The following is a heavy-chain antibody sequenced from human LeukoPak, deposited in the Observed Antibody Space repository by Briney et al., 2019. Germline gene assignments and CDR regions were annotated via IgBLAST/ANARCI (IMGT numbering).Heavy chain of an antibody. CDR3: ARGTYGAGPS. CDR1: GGSISSYY. Sequence: PSETLSLTCTVSGGSISSYYWSWIRQPPGKGLEWIGYIYYSGSTNYNPSLKSRVTISVDTSKNQFSLKLSSVTAADTAVYYCARGTYGAGPSWGQGPLVTVFS. D-gene: IGHD3-16*01. CDR2: IYYSGST. V-gene: IGHV4-59*01. J-gene: IGHJ4*02.